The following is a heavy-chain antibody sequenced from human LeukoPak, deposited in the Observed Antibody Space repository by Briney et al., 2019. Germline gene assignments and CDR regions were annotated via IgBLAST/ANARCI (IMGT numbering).Heavy chain of an antibody. J-gene: IGHJ5*02. V-gene: IGHV3-48*01. CDR3: ARGGSLWFGEKGFDP. D-gene: IGHD3-10*01. CDR2: ISSSSSTI. Sequence: GGSLRLSCAASGFTFSSYGMTWVRQAPGKGLEWVSYISSSSSTIYYADSVKGRFTISRDNAKNSLYLQLNSLRAEDTAVYYCARGGSLWFGEKGFDPWGQGTLVTVSS. CDR1: GFTFSSYG.